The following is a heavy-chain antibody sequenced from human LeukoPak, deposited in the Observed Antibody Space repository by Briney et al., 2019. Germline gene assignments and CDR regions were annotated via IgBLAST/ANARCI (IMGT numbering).Heavy chain of an antibody. Sequence: GRSPSLACAASGSTVSSYGMHWGRQAPGKGLEWVAVVSYDGSNKYYADSVKGRFTISRDNSKNTLYLQMSSLPGEDTAVYYCAKGTTTPYDSSGSHSHDAFDIWGHGTMVTVSS. CDR2: VSYDGSNK. J-gene: IGHJ3*02. V-gene: IGHV3-30*18. CDR1: GSTVSSYG. D-gene: IGHD3-22*01. CDR3: AKGTTTPYDSSGSHSHDAFDI.